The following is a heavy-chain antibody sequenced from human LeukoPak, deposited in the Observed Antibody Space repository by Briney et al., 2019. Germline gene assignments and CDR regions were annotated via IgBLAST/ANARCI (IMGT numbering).Heavy chain of an antibody. J-gene: IGHJ4*02. D-gene: IGHD2-21*02. Sequence: GGSLRLSCAASGFTFSSYAMSWVRQAPGKGLEWVSAISGSGCSTYYADSVNGRFTISRDNSKNTLYLQMNSLRAEDTAVYYCATLLGYCGGDCYPDYWGQGTLVTVSS. CDR3: ATLLGYCGGDCYPDY. CDR2: ISGSGCST. V-gene: IGHV3-23*01. CDR1: GFTFSSYA.